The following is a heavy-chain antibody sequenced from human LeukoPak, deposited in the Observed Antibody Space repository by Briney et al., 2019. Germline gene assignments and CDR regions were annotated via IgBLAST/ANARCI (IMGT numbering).Heavy chain of an antibody. CDR1: GFTFSSYW. CDR3: ARDPYSSSSF. V-gene: IGHV3-74*01. D-gene: IGHD6-13*01. J-gene: IGHJ4*02. CDR2: INSDGSTT. Sequence: PGGSLRLSCAASGFTFSSYWMHWVRQAPGKGLVWVSHINSDGSTTTYADSVKGRFTISRDNAKNTLYLQMNSLRAEDTAVYYCARDPYSSSSFWGQGTLVTVSS.